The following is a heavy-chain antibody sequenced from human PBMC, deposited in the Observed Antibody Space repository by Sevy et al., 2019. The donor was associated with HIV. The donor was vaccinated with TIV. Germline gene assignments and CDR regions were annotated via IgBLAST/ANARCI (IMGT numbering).Heavy chain of an antibody. D-gene: IGHD2-15*01. CDR3: ARDPGFYCSGGSCYPRYYFDY. CDR2: ISSSSIYI. Sequence: GGSLRLSCAASGFTFSSYSMNWVRQAPGKGLEWVSSISSSSIYIYYADSVKGRFTISRDNPKNSLYLQMNSLRAEDKAVYYCARDPGFYCSGGSCYPRYYFDYWGQGTLVTVS. J-gene: IGHJ4*02. CDR1: GFTFSSYS. V-gene: IGHV3-21*01.